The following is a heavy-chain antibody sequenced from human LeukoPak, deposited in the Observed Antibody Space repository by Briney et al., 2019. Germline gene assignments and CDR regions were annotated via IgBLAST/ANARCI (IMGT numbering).Heavy chain of an antibody. V-gene: IGHV3-9*01. D-gene: IGHD6-13*01. CDR1: GFTFDDYG. CDR3: ARVGGPGIIAAATKPDY. J-gene: IGHJ4*02. CDR2: ISWNSGII. Sequence: PGRSLRLSCAASGFTFDDYGMHWVRQAPGRGLEWVSGISWNSGIIDYADSVKGRFTISRDNAKNSLYLQMNSLRAEDTAVYYCARVGGPGIIAAATKPDYWGQGTLVTVSS.